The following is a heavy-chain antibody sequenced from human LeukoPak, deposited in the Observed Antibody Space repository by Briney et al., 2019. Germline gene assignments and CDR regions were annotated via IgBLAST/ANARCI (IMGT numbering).Heavy chain of an antibody. CDR3: VRDWGLAY. CDR2: IKNDGTEN. J-gene: IGHJ4*02. D-gene: IGHD3-16*01. CDR1: GFTLTTYW. V-gene: IGHV3-7*05. Sequence: GGSLRLSCAASGFTLTTYWMSWVRQAPGKELEWVANIKNDGTENYYVDSVKGRFTISRDNANNSLYLQMDSLRADDTAVYYCVRDWGLAYWGQGTLVTVSS.